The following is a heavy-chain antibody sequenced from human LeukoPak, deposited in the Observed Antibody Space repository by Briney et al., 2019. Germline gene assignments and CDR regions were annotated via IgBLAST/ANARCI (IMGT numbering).Heavy chain of an antibody. D-gene: IGHD6-13*01. Sequence: SETLSLTCTVPGGSISSHYCSWIRQPPGKGLEWIGNIYYSGSSNYNPSLKSRVTISVDTSKNQFSLKLSSVTAADTAVYYCARQINSWYHFDYWGQGTLVSVSS. CDR1: GGSISSHY. V-gene: IGHV4-59*08. CDR2: IYYSGSS. J-gene: IGHJ4*02. CDR3: ARQINSWYHFDY.